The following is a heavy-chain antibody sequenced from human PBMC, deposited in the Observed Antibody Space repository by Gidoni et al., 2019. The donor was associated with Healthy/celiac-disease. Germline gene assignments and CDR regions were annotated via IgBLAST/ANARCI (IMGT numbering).Heavy chain of an antibody. CDR3: AKTEGYDILTGYDPDY. CDR2: ISGSGGST. Sequence: EVQLLESGGGLVQPGGSLRLSCAASGFTFSSYAMSWVRQAPGKGLEWVSAISGSGGSTYYADSVKGRFTISRDNSKNTLYLQMNSLRAEDTAVYYCAKTEGYDILTGYDPDYWGQGTLVTVSS. J-gene: IGHJ4*02. CDR1: GFTFSSYA. V-gene: IGHV3-23*01. D-gene: IGHD3-9*01.